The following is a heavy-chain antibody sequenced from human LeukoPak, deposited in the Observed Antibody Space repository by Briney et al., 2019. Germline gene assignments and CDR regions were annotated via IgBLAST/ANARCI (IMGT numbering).Heavy chain of an antibody. CDR1: GFTLSSYA. Sequence: PGGTLRLSCAVSGFTLSSYAMSCVPEAPRQGLEWGSAISGSGGHTHYADSLKGRFTISRDNSKNTLYLLMNSARAEDTPVYYFAAKRGHGNWGQGTLVTVSS. V-gene: IGHV3-23*01. CDR3: AAKRGHGN. J-gene: IGHJ4*02. D-gene: IGHD1-1*01. CDR2: ISGSGGHT.